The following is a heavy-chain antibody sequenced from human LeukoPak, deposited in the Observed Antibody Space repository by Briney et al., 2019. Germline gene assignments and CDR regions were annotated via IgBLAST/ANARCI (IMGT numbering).Heavy chain of an antibody. V-gene: IGHV4-34*01. Sequence: SETLSLTCAVYGGSFSGYYWSWIRQPPGKGLEWIGEINHSGSTNYNPSLKSRVTISVDRSKNQFSLKLSSVTAADTAVYYCARDRSQNWFDPWGQGTLVTVSS. D-gene: IGHD1-26*01. CDR3: ARDRSQNWFDP. CDR1: GGSFSGYY. J-gene: IGHJ5*02. CDR2: INHSGST.